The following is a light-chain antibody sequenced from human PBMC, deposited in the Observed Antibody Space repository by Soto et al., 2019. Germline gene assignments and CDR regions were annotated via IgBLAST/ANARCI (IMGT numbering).Light chain of an antibody. J-gene: IGKJ4*01. V-gene: IGKV3-15*01. CDR2: GAS. CDR1: HSVSSR. CDR3: QHYTTWPLT. Sequence: EIVMTQSPATLSVSPGERATLACRASHSVSSRLAWYQQKPGQAPRLLIYGASTRATGLPARFSGSESGTEFTLTISSLQSEDFAVYYCQHYTTWPLTFGGGTKVEIK.